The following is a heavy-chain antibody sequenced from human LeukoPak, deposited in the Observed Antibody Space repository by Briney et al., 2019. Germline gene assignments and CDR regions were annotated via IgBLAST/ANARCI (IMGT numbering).Heavy chain of an antibody. V-gene: IGHV1-8*01. D-gene: IGHD1-14*01. CDR3: ATPLFLRNDAFDI. CDR1: GYTFTNYD. Sequence: ASVKVSCKASGYTFTNYDINWVRQATGQGLEWMGWMNPNSGNTGYAQKFQGRVTMTRNTSISTAYMELSSLRSEDTAVYYCATPLFLRNDAFDIWGQGTMVTVSS. J-gene: IGHJ3*02. CDR2: MNPNSGNT.